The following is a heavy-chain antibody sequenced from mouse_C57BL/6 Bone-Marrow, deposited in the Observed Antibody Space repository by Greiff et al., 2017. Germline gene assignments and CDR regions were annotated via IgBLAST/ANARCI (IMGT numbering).Heavy chain of an antibody. J-gene: IGHJ2*01. CDR3: ARRVAPMDY. V-gene: IGHV5-6*02. D-gene: IGHD1-3*01. CDR2: ISSGGSYT. Sequence: EVKLVESGGDLVKPGGSLKLSCAASGFTFSSYGMSWVRQTPDKRLEWVATISSGGSYTYYPDSVKGRFTISRDNAKNTLYLQMSSLKSEDTAMYYCARRVAPMDYWGQGTTLTVTS. CDR1: GFTFSSYG.